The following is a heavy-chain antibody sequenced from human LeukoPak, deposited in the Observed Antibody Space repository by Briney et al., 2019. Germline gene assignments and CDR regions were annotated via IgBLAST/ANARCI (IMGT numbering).Heavy chain of an antibody. D-gene: IGHD6-6*01. V-gene: IGHV3-33*01. CDR1: GFTFSSYG. CDR3: ARDYFSPLEYSSSPYYYGMDV. Sequence: PGGSLRLSCAASGFTFSSYGMHWVRQAPGKGLEWVAVIWYDGSNKYYADSVKGRFTISRDNSKNTLYLQMNSLRAEDTAVYYCARDYFSPLEYSSSPYYYGMDVWGQGTTVTVSS. J-gene: IGHJ6*02. CDR2: IWYDGSNK.